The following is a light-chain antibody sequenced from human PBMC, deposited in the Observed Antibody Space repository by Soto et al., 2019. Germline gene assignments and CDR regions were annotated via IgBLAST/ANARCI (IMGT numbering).Light chain of an antibody. CDR3: QQYSDWPLT. CDR1: QTLYNN. Sequence: EIVMTQSPATLSVSPGERATLSCRASQTLYNNLAWYQQKLGQAPRLLIYGASARATDIPARFSGSGSGTEFTLTIRGLQSEDFAIYYCQQYSDWPLTLGGGTKVEIK. CDR2: GAS. V-gene: IGKV3-15*01. J-gene: IGKJ4*01.